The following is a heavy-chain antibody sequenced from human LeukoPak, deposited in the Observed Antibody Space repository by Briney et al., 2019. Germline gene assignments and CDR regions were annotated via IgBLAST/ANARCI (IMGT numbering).Heavy chain of an antibody. Sequence: GGSLRLSCAASGFTFDDYGMSWVRQAPGKGLEWVAFLRYDGSNTYYADSVKGRFTISRDNSKNTLYLQMNSLRAEDTAVYYCAKDSGVGMATTFSILDIWGQGTMVTVSS. V-gene: IGHV3-30*02. CDR3: AKDSGVGMATTFSILDI. J-gene: IGHJ3*02. CDR2: LRYDGSNT. D-gene: IGHD5-24*01. CDR1: GFTFDDYG.